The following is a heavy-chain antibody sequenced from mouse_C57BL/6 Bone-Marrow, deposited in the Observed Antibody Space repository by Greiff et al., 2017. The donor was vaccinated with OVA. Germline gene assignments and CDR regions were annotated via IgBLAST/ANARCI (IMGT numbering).Heavy chain of an antibody. D-gene: IGHD2-4*01. V-gene: IGHV5-17*01. CDR3: ARRYYDYALYWYFDV. Sequence: EVQLVESGGGLVKPGGSLKLSCAASGFTFSDYGMHWVRQAPEKGLEWVAYISSGSSTIYYADTVKGRFTISRDNAKNTLFLQMTSLRSEDTAMYYCARRYYDYALYWYFDVWGTGTTVTVSS. CDR2: ISSGSSTI. J-gene: IGHJ1*03. CDR1: GFTFSDYG.